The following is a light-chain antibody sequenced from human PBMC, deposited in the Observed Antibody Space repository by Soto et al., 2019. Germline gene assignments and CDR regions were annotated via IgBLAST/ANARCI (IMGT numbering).Light chain of an antibody. V-gene: IGKV3-20*01. Sequence: ELVSTQSPGTLSLSPGERATLSCRASQSVSSRYLAWYQQKPGQAPRLLIYGASSRATGIPDRFSGSGSGTDFTLTISRLEPEGFAVYYCQQYGSSPKLTFGGGTKVDIK. CDR1: QSVSSRY. CDR2: GAS. J-gene: IGKJ4*01. CDR3: QQYGSSPKLT.